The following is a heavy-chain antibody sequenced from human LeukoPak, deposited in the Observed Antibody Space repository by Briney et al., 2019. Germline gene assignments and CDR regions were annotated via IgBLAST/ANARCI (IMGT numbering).Heavy chain of an antibody. D-gene: IGHD1-26*01. CDR1: GYRFTSYW. CDR3: ARHMWELRSYYYMDV. J-gene: IGHJ6*03. V-gene: IGHV5-51*01. Sequence: GESLQISCKGSGYRFTSYWIGWVRQLPGKGLEWMGIIYPGDSNTRYSPSFQGQVTISADKSISTAYLQWSSLKASDTAMYYCARHMWELRSYYYMDVWGKGTTVTVSS. CDR2: IYPGDSNT.